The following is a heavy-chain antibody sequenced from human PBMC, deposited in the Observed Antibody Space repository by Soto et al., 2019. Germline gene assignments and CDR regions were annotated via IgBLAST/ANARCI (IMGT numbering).Heavy chain of an antibody. Sequence: HPGGSLRLSCTASGFTFSRHAMTWVRQTPGKGLEWVSGLSDSGGSIYYADSVKGRFTISRDNSMNTLYLQMSTLRADDTAVYYCAKVSSSWYAGFFDLWGQGTLVIVSS. CDR2: LSDSGGSI. D-gene: IGHD6-13*01. V-gene: IGHV3-23*01. CDR1: GFTFSRHA. CDR3: AKVSSSWYAGFFDL. J-gene: IGHJ4*02.